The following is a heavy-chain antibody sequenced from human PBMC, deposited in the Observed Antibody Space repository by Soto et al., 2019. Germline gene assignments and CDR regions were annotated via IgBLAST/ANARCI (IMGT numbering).Heavy chain of an antibody. CDR1: GYTFTNFY. Sequence: EASVKVSCKASGYTFTNFYMHWVRQAPGQGLEWMGRIDSSGGSTNYAQKFQGRVTLTRDTSTSTVYMELSSLRSEDTAVYYCARGDSATALDIWGQGTMVT. D-gene: IGHD1-26*01. CDR3: ARGDSATALDI. CDR2: IDSSGGST. V-gene: IGHV1-46*03. J-gene: IGHJ3*02.